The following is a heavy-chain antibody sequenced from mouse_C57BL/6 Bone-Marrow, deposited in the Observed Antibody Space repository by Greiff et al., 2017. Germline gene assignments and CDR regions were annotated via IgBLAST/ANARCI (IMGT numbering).Heavy chain of an antibody. Sequence: VQLQQSGAELVRPGASVKLSCKASGYTFTDYYINWVKQRPGQGLEWIARIYPGSGNTYYNEKFKGKGTLTAEKSSSTAYMQLSSLTSEDSAVYFCARRSGRVDVVYWGQSATLS. D-gene: IGHD1-1*01. CDR2: IYPGSGNT. CDR3: ARRSGRVDVVY. CDR1: GYTFTDYY. V-gene: IGHV1-76*01. J-gene: IGHJ2*01.